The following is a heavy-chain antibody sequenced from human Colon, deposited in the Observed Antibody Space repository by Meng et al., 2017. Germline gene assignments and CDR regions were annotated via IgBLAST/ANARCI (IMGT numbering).Heavy chain of an antibody. D-gene: IGHD3-22*01. CDR1: GSTFSSYA. Sequence: GGSLRLSCAASGSTFSSYAMHWVRQAPGKGLEWVAVISYDGSNKYYADSVKGRFTISRDNSKNTLYLQMNSLRAEDTAVYYCARRSNDYYDSSGYQLDYWGQGTLVTGSS. CDR2: ISYDGSNK. V-gene: IGHV3-30*04. J-gene: IGHJ4*02. CDR3: ARRSNDYYDSSGYQLDY.